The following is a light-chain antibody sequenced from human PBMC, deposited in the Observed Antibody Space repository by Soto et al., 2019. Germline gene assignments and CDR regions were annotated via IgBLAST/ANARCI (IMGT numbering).Light chain of an antibody. J-gene: IGKJ2*01. V-gene: IGKV1-12*01. CDR1: QGITSW. Sequence: DIHMTQSPSSVSASVGDRCTITCRASQGITSWLVWYQQKPGKAPKLLIYAASSLQSGVPSRFSGSGSGTDFSLTISSLQPEDFATYYCQQTDSFPYTFGRGTQVDIK. CDR2: AAS. CDR3: QQTDSFPYT.